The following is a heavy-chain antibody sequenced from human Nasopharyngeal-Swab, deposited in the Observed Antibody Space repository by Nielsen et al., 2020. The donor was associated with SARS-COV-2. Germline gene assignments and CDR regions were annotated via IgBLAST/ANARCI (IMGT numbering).Heavy chain of an antibody. D-gene: IGHD6-13*01. CDR3: AIIAAAGTHY. J-gene: IGHJ4*02. V-gene: IGHV3-74*01. Sequence: GESLKISCAASGFTFSSYWMHWVRQAPGKGLVWVSRINSDGSSTSSADSVKGRFTISRDNAKNTLYLQMNSLRAEDTAVYYCAIIAAAGTHYWGQGTLVTVSS. CDR1: GFTFSSYW. CDR2: INSDGSST.